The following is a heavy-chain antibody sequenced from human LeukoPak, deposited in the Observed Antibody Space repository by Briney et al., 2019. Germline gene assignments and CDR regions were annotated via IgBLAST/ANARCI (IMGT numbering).Heavy chain of an antibody. CDR1: GGSIYSTTFY. CDR3: ARRSDSGSDDGEDYFDY. CDR2: MYYDGST. Sequence: PSETLSLACTVSGGSIYSTTFYWGWFRQPPGKGLEWIGSMYYDGSTYHNPSLKSRVTISVDTSNNQFSLKLTSVTAADTAVYFCARRSDSGSDDGEDYFDYWGQGTLVTVSS. V-gene: IGHV4-39*01. J-gene: IGHJ4*02. D-gene: IGHD1-26*01.